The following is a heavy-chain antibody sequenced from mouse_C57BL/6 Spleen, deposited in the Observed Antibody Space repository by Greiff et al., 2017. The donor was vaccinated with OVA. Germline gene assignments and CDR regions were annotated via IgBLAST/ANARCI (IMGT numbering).Heavy chain of an antibody. CDR3: AREAAGYFDY. V-gene: IGHV3-6*01. J-gene: IGHJ2*01. Sequence: VQLQQSGPGLVKPSQSLSLTCSVTGYSITSGYYWNWIRQFPGNKLEWMGYISYDGSNNYNPSLKNRISITRDTSKNQFFLKLNSVTTEDTATYYCAREAAGYFDYWGQGTTLTVSS. CDR2: ISYDGSN. CDR1: GYSITSGYY. D-gene: IGHD6-1*01.